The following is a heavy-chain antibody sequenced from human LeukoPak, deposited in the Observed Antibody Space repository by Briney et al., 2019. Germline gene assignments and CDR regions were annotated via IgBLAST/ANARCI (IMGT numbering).Heavy chain of an antibody. J-gene: IGHJ6*02. Sequence: PSETLSLTCTVSGGSIDSSSYYWGWIRQPPGKGVEWIGSIYYTGNTYYKPSLESRVTISVDTSKNQFSLKLSSVTAADTAVYYCARGGVSSGWAYYYYYYAMDVSGQGTTVTVSS. CDR1: GGSIDSSSYY. V-gene: IGHV4-39*01. CDR3: ARGGVSSGWAYYYYYYAMDV. D-gene: IGHD6-19*01. CDR2: IYYTGNT.